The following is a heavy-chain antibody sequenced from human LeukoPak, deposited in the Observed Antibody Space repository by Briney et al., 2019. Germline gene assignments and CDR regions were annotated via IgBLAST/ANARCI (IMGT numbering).Heavy chain of an antibody. CDR1: GLPIGDFA. J-gene: IGHJ4*02. Sequence: GGSLRLSCVASGLPIGDFAMHWVRQAPGKGLEWVSLISGDGVSTFYADSVKGRFSISRDNSKNSLSLEMNSLRTEDTAMYYCARESGKFDYWGQGTLVAISS. CDR2: ISGDGVST. CDR3: ARESGKFDY. V-gene: IGHV3-43*02.